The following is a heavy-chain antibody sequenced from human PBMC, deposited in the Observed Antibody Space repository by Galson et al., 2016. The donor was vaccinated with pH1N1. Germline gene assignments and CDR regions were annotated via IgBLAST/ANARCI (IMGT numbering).Heavy chain of an antibody. V-gene: IGHV3-30*04. D-gene: IGHD5-12*01. CDR1: GFTFTSYA. J-gene: IGHJ4*02. CDR2: ILYDGTNE. CDR3: ARDSEDSGHEGFH. Sequence: SLRLSCAASGFTFTSYAMHWVRQAPGKGLEWVAVILYDGTNEYYADSEKGRFTISRDKTQSTVYLQMNSLRTEDTAVYYCARDSEDSGHEGFHWAQGTLVIVSS.